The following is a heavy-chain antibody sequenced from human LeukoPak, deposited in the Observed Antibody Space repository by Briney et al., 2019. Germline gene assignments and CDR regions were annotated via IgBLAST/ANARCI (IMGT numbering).Heavy chain of an antibody. CDR3: ARDSQSGGYPFDS. CDR1: GFTFNHYW. V-gene: IGHV3-7*01. CDR2: IKQDGSEK. Sequence: PGGSLRLSCAASGFTFNHYWMSWVRQAPGKGLEWVANIKQDGSEKYYVDSVKGRFTISRDNAKHSLYLQMNSLRAEDTAVYYCARDSQSGGYPFDSWGQGTLVTVSS. D-gene: IGHD1-26*01. J-gene: IGHJ4*02.